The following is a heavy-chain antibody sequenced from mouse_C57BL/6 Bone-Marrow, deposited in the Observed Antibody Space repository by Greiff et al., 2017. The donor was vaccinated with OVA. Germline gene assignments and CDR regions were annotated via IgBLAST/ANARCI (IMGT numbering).Heavy chain of an antibody. CDR2: IYWDDDK. Sequence: QVTLKGSGPGILQSSQTLSLTGSFSGFSLSTSGMGVSGIRQPSGKGLEWLAHIYWDDDKRYNPSLKSRLTISKDTSRNQVFLKITSVDTADTATYYCARPYDGYPAWFAYWGQGTLVTVSA. CDR3: ARPYDGYPAWFAY. D-gene: IGHD2-3*01. J-gene: IGHJ3*01. CDR1: GFSLSTSGMG. V-gene: IGHV8-12*01.